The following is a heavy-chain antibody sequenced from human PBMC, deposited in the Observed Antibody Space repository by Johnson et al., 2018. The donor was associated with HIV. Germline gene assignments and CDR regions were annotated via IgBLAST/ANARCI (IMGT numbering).Heavy chain of an antibody. D-gene: IGHD3-3*01. CDR1: GFTFSTYG. J-gene: IGHJ3*02. V-gene: IGHV3-33*01. Sequence: QVHLVESGGGVVQPGRSLRLSCAASGFTFSTYGMHWVRQAPGKGLEWVAVIWYDGSKKYYVESVQGRFTISRDNSKNTLYLQMSSLRAEDTAVYYCARPLQFLEWSDAFDMWGQGTMVTVSS. CDR3: ARPLQFLEWSDAFDM. CDR2: IWYDGSKK.